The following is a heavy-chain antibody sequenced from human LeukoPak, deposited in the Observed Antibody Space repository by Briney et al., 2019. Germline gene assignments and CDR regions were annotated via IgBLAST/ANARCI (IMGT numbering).Heavy chain of an antibody. CDR1: GYTFTGYY. J-gene: IGHJ5*02. CDR3: ARERGTTGTTGGNWFDP. Sequence: ASVKVSCKASGYTFTGYYMHWVRQAPGQGLEWMGWINPNSGGTNYAQKFQGWVTMTRDTSISTAYMELSRLRSDDTAVYYCARERGTTGTTGGNWFDPWGQGTLVTVSS. CDR2: INPNSGGT. V-gene: IGHV1-2*04. D-gene: IGHD1-1*01.